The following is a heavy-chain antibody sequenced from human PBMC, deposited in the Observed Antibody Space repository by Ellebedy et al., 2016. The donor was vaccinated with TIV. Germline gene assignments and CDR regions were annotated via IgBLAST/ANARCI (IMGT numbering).Heavy chain of an antibody. V-gene: IGHV4-59*01. CDR2: IYYSGST. J-gene: IGHJ6*02. D-gene: IGHD3-10*01. CDR3: ERDVAGFGEKNPLYYYYGMDV. Sequence: MPSETLSLTCTVSGGSISSYYWSWIRQPPGKGLEWIGYIYYSGSTNYNPSLKRRVTISVETSKNQFSLKLSSVTAADTAVYYCERDVAGFGEKNPLYYYYGMDVWGQGTTVTVS. CDR1: GGSISSYY.